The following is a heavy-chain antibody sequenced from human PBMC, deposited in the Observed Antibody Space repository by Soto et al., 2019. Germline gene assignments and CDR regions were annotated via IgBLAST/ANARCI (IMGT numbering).Heavy chain of an antibody. D-gene: IGHD3-10*01. V-gene: IGHV3-30*03. J-gene: IGHJ6*02. CDR1: GFGFNFFG. Sequence: QVQLVESGGGVVQPGTSLRLSCVASGFGFNFFGIHWVRQAPGKGLEWVAGISGDATRIYYAEDLKGRVTISRVNSENTLYLQMNSLRPEDTALYYCARDKDAGWFVMDVWRQGTTVIV. CDR2: ISGDATRI. CDR3: ARDKDAGWFVMDV.